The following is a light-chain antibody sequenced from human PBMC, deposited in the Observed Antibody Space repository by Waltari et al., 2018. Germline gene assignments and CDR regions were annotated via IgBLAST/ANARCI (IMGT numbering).Light chain of an antibody. Sequence: DIHLTQYPSSRSASIGDRVSVTCRASQFVHTSLHWDQHKPGRDPKLLIYAASALQSGVPSRVSGRGSGTEFTLTITNLQPEDFATYYCQQTYSTGTFGQGTKVE. V-gene: IGKV1-39*01. CDR1: QFVHTS. J-gene: IGKJ1*01. CDR3: QQTYSTGT. CDR2: AAS.